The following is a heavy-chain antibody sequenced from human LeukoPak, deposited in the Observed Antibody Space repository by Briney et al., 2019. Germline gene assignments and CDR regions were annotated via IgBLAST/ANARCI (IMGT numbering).Heavy chain of an antibody. CDR1: GFTFSSNT. J-gene: IGHJ4*02. CDR2: ISRTGSDI. CDR3: ARKETNFDY. V-gene: IGHV3-21*01. D-gene: IGHD5-24*01. Sequence: GGSLRLSCAASGFTFSSNTMNWVRQAPGKGLEWVSSISRTGSDIFYADSLKGRFTISRDNAKNSLYLQMNSLRAEDTAVYYCARKETNFDYWGQGTLVTVSS.